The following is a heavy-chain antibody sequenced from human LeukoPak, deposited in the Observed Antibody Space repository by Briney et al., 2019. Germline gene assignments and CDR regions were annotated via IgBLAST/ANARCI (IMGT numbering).Heavy chain of an antibody. CDR2: ISYDGGNK. Sequence: GRSLRLSCAASGFTFSSYAMHWVRQAPGKGLEWVAVISYDGGNKYYADSVKGRFTISRDNSKNTLYLQMNGLRAEDTAVYYCARGRSGYYYFDYWGQGTLVTVSS. CDR3: ARGRSGYYYFDY. CDR1: GFTFSSYA. J-gene: IGHJ4*02. V-gene: IGHV3-30-3*01. D-gene: IGHD3-22*01.